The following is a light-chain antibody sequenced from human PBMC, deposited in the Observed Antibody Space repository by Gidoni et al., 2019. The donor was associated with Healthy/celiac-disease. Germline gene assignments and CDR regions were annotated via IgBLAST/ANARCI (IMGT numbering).Light chain of an antibody. CDR2: DAS. CDR1: QSVSSY. Sequence: EIVLTQTPATLSLSPGERATLSCRASQSVSSYFAWYQQQPGQAPRLLIYDASTRTTGIPARFSGSGSGTNVSLTISSRVAEDFAVFYCQQRCNCPITFGQGTRVEIK. CDR3: QQRCNCPIT. V-gene: IGKV3-11*01. J-gene: IGKJ5*01.